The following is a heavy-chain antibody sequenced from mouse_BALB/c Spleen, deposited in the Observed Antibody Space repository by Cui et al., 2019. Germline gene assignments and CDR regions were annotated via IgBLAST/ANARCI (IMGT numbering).Heavy chain of an antibody. Sequence: HVPLQQPPPALVTPRPSVHLSCKASGYTFTSYVMHWVKQRPGRGLEWIGRIDPNSGGTKYNEKFKSKATLTVDKPSSTAYMQLSSLTSEDSAVYYCARYDYYGSSYFDYWGQGTTLTVSS. CDR3: ARYDYYGSSYFDY. CDR2: IDPNSGGT. D-gene: IGHD1-1*01. V-gene: IGHV1-72*01. J-gene: IGHJ2*01. CDR1: GYTFTSYV.